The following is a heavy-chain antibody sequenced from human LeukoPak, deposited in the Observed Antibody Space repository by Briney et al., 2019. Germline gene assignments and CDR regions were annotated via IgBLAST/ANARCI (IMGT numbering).Heavy chain of an antibody. CDR2: IYYSGST. J-gene: IGHJ4*02. Sequence: SETLSLTCTVSGGSISSYYWSWIRQPPGKGLEWIGYIYYSGSTNYNPSLKSRVTISVDTSKNQFSLKLSSVTAADTAVYYCARGCSGWYPDHFDYWGQGTLVTVSS. CDR3: ARGCSGWYPDHFDY. CDR1: GGSISSYY. D-gene: IGHD6-19*01. V-gene: IGHV4-59*01.